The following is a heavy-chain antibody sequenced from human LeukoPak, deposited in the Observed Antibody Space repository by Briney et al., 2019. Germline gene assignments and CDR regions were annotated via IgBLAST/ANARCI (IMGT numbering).Heavy chain of an antibody. CDR1: GHSLTKFS. CDR3: ATGSIVYDF. CDR2: FDPERGET. D-gene: IGHD1-26*01. J-gene: IGHJ4*02. Sequence: ASVKVSCKVSGHSLTKFSMEWVRQAPGKGLEWMGGFDPERGETIHAQKFQGRFTMTEDTSTDTAYMEFNSLTSEDTAVYYCATGSIVYDFWGQGTLVTVSS. V-gene: IGHV1-24*01.